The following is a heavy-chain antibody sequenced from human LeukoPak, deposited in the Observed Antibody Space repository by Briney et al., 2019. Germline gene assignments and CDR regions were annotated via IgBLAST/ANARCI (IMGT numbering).Heavy chain of an antibody. J-gene: IGHJ5*02. CDR1: GFTFSSYG. V-gene: IGHV3-30*18. Sequence: GGSLRLSCAASGFTFSSYGMHWVRQAPGKGLEWVAVISYDGSNKYYADSVKGQFTISRDNSKNTLYLQMNSLRAEDTAVYYCAKDRKQLGENWFDPWGQGTLVTVSS. CDR3: AKDRKQLGENWFDP. D-gene: IGHD6-6*01. CDR2: ISYDGSNK.